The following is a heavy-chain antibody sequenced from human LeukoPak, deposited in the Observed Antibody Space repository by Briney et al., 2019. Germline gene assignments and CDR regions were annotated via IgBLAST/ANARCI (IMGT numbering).Heavy chain of an antibody. CDR1: GFTFSNYA. J-gene: IGHJ4*02. D-gene: IGHD4-17*01. CDR3: AKRRTTVITMDYFDY. Sequence: GGSLRLSCAASGFTFSNYAMSCVRQAPGKGLEWVSGISGGAGTPYYADSEKGLFTITRDNSKKTLYLQMSSLRAEDTAVYYCAKRRTTVITMDYFDYWGQGTLVTVSS. V-gene: IGHV3-23*01. CDR2: ISGGAGTP.